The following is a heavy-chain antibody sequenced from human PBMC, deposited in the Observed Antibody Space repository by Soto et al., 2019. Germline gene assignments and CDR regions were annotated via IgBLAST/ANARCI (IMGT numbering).Heavy chain of an antibody. Sequence: GGSLRLSCAASGFTFSSYSMNWVRQAPGKGLEWVSYISSSSSTIYYADSVKGRFTISRDNAKNSLYLQMNSLRAEDTAVYYCARDLSGGYCSSTSCYLSYGMDVWGQGTTVTVSS. CDR1: GFTFSSYS. CDR2: ISSSSSTI. CDR3: ARDLSGGYCSSTSCYLSYGMDV. D-gene: IGHD2-2*03. V-gene: IGHV3-48*01. J-gene: IGHJ6*02.